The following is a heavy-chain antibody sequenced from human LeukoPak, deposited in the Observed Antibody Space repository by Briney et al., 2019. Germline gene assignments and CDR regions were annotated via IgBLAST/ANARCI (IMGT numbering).Heavy chain of an antibody. Sequence: SETLPLTCTVSGGSISNYYWSWIRQPPGKGLEWIGYISHSGSTNYSPSLKSRVTISLDTSKNQFSLKLSSVTAADTAVYYCAGHHPRNTVDFWGQGTLVTVSS. D-gene: IGHD2/OR15-2a*01. J-gene: IGHJ4*02. CDR3: AGHHPRNTVDF. V-gene: IGHV4-59*08. CDR2: ISHSGST. CDR1: GGSISNYY.